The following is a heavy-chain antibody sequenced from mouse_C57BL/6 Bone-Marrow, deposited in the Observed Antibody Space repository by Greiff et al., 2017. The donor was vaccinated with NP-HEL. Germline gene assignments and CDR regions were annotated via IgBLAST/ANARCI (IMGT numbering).Heavy chain of an antibody. Sequence: QVQLKESGAELVKPGASVKMSCKASGYTFTTYPIEWVKQNHGKSLEWIGNFHPYNDDTEYNEKFKNKATLTVEKSSSTVYLELSRLTSDEPSVYYCARGGNYWYYFDYWGQGTTLTVSS. CDR1: GYTFTTYP. D-gene: IGHD2-1*01. CDR3: ARGGNYWYYFDY. J-gene: IGHJ2*01. CDR2: FHPYNDDT. V-gene: IGHV1-47*01.